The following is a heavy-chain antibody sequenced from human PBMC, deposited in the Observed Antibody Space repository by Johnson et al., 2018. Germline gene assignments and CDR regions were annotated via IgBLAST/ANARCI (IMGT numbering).Heavy chain of an antibody. CDR2: ISYDGSNK. CDR3: AKFGGGRSNWNYVLDAFDI. J-gene: IGHJ3*02. CDR1: GFTFSSYG. V-gene: IGHV3-30*18. D-gene: IGHD1-7*01. Sequence: QVQLVQSGGGVVQPGRSLRLSCAASGFTFSSYGVYWVRQAPGKGLEWVAVISYDGSNKYYAASVKGRFTISRDNSKNTLYLQRNSLRAEDTGGYDFAKFGGGRSNWNYVLDAFDIWGQGTMVTVSS.